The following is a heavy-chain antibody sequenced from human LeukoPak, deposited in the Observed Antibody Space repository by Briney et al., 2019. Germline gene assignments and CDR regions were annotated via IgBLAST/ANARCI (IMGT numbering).Heavy chain of an antibody. V-gene: IGHV3-21*01. Sequence: GGSLRLSCAASGFTFSVSWMHWARQAPGKGLEWVSTITSSSGYMYYIDSVKGRFTISRDNAKNSLYLQMNSLRAEDTAVYYCARDYGSVVVPAAIGEDAFDIWGQGTMVTVSS. J-gene: IGHJ3*02. CDR3: ARDYGSVVVPAAIGEDAFDI. CDR1: GFTFSVSW. D-gene: IGHD2-2*01. CDR2: ITSSSGYM.